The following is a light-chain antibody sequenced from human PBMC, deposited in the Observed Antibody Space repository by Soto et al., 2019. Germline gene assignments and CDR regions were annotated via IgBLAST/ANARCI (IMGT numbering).Light chain of an antibody. CDR1: NSNIGNNY. V-gene: IGLV1-51*01. CDR3: GTWDSSLSAGV. Sequence: QAVVTQPPSVSAAPGQKVTISCSGNNSNIGNNYVSWYQQLPGTAPKLLIYDNNKRPSGIPDRFSGSKSGTSATLGITGLQTGDEADYYCGTWDSSLSAGVFGGGTKVTVL. CDR2: DNN. J-gene: IGLJ3*02.